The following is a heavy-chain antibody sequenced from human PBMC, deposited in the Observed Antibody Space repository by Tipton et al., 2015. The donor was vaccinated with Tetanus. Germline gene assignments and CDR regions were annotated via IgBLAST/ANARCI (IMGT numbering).Heavy chain of an antibody. D-gene: IGHD2-8*02. CDR1: GGSVRSGSYY. J-gene: IGHJ5*02. Sequence: GLVKPSETLSLTCTVSGGSVRSGSYYWNWIRQPPGKGLEWIGYISYSGSTNSNYSLKSRITISQDTSKNQFSLKLTSVTAADTAVYYCARATSTGPAYNWFDPWGQGTLVTVSS. V-gene: IGHV4-61*01. CDR2: ISYSGST. CDR3: ARATSTGPAYNWFDP.